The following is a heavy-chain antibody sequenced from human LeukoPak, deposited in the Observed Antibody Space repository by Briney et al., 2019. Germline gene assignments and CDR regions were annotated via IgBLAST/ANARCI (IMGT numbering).Heavy chain of an antibody. CDR1: GGSISSYY. D-gene: IGHD5-18*01. Sequence: SETLSLTCTVSGGSISSYYWSWIRQPAGTGLEWIGRIYSSGSTTYNPSLKSRVTMSVDTSNNQFSLKLSSVTAADTAVYYCARETASQRRALDIWGRGTMVTVSS. CDR2: IYSSGST. J-gene: IGHJ3*02. CDR3: ARETASQRRALDI. V-gene: IGHV4-4*07.